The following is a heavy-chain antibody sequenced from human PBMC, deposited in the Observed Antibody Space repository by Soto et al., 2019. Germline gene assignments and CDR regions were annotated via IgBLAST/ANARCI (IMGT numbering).Heavy chain of an antibody. J-gene: IGHJ6*02. D-gene: IGHD5-18*01. CDR2: IIPIFGTA. Sequence: SSVKVSCKASGGTFSSYAISWVRQAPGQGLEWMGGIIPIFGTANYAQKFQGRVTITADESTSTAYMELSSLRSEDTAVYYRAGRSYGRSYYHYGMDVWGQGTTVTVSS. CDR1: GGTFSSYA. V-gene: IGHV1-69*13. CDR3: AGRSYGRSYYHYGMDV.